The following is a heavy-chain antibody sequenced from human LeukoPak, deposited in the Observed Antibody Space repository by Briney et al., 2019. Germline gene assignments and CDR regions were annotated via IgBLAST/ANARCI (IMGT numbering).Heavy chain of an antibody. V-gene: IGHV1-69*01. CDR2: IIPSFGTA. J-gene: IGHJ4*02. CDR3: ARDLVGSAISYSSGAWDY. CDR1: GGTFSSYA. Sequence: GSSVKVSCKASGGTFSSYAISWVRQAPGQGLEWMGGIIPSFGTANYAQKFQGRVTITADESTSTAYMELSSLRPEDTAVYYCARDLVGSAISYSSGAWDYWGQGTLVTVSS. D-gene: IGHD3-10*01.